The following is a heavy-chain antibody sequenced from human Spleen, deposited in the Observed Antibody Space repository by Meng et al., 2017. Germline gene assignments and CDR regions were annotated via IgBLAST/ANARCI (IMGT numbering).Heavy chain of an antibody. CDR3: SGHIDY. CDR2: IKSKPDGETI. V-gene: IGHV3-15*01. D-gene: IGHD5-12*01. CDR1: GFTFSNAY. J-gene: IGHJ4*02. Sequence: EVQVVESGGGFVKPGGSLRLSWEGSGFTFSNAYMTWVRQVPGKRLEWVGRIKSKPDGETIDYAAPVKGRFTISRDDSKNTVYLQMNSLKTEDTAVYYCSGHIDYWGQGTLVTVSS.